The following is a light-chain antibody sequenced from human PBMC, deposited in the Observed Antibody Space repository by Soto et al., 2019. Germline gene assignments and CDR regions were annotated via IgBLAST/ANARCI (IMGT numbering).Light chain of an antibody. Sequence: IVMTQSPATLSVSPGERATLSCRASESFXSKLAWYQEKPGKATRALIHXASTRATGIPARFSGSGCGTEFIITISSVESEDVEIYCCQQHNDWPTFGQGTRLEI. V-gene: IGKV3-15*01. J-gene: IGKJ5*01. CDR3: QQHNDWPT. CDR2: XAS. CDR1: ESFXSK.